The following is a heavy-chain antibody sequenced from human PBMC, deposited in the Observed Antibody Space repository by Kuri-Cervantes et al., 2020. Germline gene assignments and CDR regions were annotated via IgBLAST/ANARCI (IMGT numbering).Heavy chain of an antibody. V-gene: IGHV3-30-3*01. CDR2: ISYDGSNK. D-gene: IGHD3-16*01. J-gene: IGHJ4*02. CDR1: GFTFSSYA. Sequence: GGSLRLSCAASGFTFSSYAMHWVRQAPGKGLEWVAVISYDGSNKYYADSVKGRFTISRDNSKNTLYLQMNSLRAEDTAVYYCARDVARLHLAMNYWGQGTLVTVSS. CDR3: ARDVARLHLAMNY.